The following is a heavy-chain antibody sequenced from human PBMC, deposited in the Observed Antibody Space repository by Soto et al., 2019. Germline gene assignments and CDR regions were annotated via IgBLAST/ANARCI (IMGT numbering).Heavy chain of an antibody. D-gene: IGHD6-19*01. CDR2: INPSGGST. CDR1: GYTFTSYY. CDR3: VRDGTGWTGGDH. Sequence: ASVKVSCKASGYTFTSYYMHWLRQAPGQGLEWMGIINPSGGSTSYAQKFQGRVTMTRDTSTSTVYMELSSLRSEDTAVYYCVRDGTGWTGGDHWGQGTLVTVSS. J-gene: IGHJ4*02. V-gene: IGHV1-46*01.